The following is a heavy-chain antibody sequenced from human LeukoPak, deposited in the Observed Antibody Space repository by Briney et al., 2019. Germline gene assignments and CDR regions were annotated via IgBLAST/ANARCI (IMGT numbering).Heavy chain of an antibody. J-gene: IGHJ3*02. CDR3: VRVTFVGDAFDI. CDR2: INAGNGNT. V-gene: IGHV1-3*01. CDR1: GYTFTSYA. D-gene: IGHD3-16*01. Sequence: ASVKVSCKASGYTFTSYAMHWVRQAPGQRLEWMGWINAGNGNTKYSQKFQGRVTITRDTSASTAYMELSSLRSEDTAVYYCVRVTFVGDAFDIWGQGTMVTVPS.